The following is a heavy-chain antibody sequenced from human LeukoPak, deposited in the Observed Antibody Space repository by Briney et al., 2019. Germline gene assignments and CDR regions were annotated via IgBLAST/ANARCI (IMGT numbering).Heavy chain of an antibody. V-gene: IGHV1-24*01. CDR2: FDPEDGET. J-gene: IGHJ4*02. CDR1: GYTLTELS. D-gene: IGHD3-22*01. CDR3: ATVNYYDSSGYPPAYYFDY. Sequence: ASVKVSCKVSGYTLTELSMHWVRQAPGKGLEWMGGFDPEDGETIYAQKFQGRVTMTEDTSTDTAYTELSSLRSEDTAVYYCATVNYYDSSGYPPAYYFDYWGQGTLVTVSS.